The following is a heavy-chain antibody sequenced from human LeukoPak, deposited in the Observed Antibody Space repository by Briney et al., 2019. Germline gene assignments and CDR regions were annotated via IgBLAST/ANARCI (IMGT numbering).Heavy chain of an antibody. CDR1: GYTFTGYY. CDR2: INPNSGGT. Sequence: GASVKVSCKASGYTFTGYYMHWVRQAPGQGLEWMGWINPNSGGTNYAQKFQGWVTMTRDTSISTAYMELSRLRSDDTAVYYCARRMPGSRGAFDIWGQGTMVTVSS. D-gene: IGHD3-10*01. CDR3: ARRMPGSRGAFDI. J-gene: IGHJ3*02. V-gene: IGHV1-2*04.